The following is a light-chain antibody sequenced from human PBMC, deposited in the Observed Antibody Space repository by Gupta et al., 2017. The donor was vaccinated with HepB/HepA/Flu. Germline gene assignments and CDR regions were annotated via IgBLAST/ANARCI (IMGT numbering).Light chain of an antibody. CDR2: VNS. CDR1: SSNIGAGYD. V-gene: IGLV1-40*01. J-gene: IGLJ2*01. CDR3: QSYDSSPSGYVV. Sequence: QSVLTQPPSVSGAPGQRVTISCTGSSSNIGAGYDVHWYQQLPGTAPKLLIYVNSNRPSGAPDRFSGSKSGTSASLAITGLQAEDEADYYCQSYDSSPSGYVVFGGGTKLTVL.